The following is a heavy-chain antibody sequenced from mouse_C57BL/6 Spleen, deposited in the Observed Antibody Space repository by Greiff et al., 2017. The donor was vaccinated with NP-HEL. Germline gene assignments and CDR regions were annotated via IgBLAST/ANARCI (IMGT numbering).Heavy chain of an antibody. Sequence: EVQLVESGGGLVKPGGSLKLSCAASGFTFSSYAMSWVRQTPEKRLEWVATISDGGSYTYYPDNVKGRFTISRDNAKNNLYLQMSHLKSEDTAMYYCAREGINWAFDYWGQGTTLTVSS. V-gene: IGHV5-4*01. CDR1: GFTFSSYA. J-gene: IGHJ2*01. D-gene: IGHD4-1*01. CDR3: AREGINWAFDY. CDR2: ISDGGSYT.